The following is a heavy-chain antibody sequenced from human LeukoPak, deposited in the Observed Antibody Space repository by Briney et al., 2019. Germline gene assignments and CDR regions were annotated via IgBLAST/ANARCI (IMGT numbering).Heavy chain of an antibody. J-gene: IGHJ6*03. CDR1: GGSISSYY. V-gene: IGHV4-4*07. CDR3: ASGRGRPYYYYYMDV. Sequence: SETLSLTCTVSGGSISSYYWSWIRQPAGKGLEWIGRIYTSGNTNYNPSPKSRVTMSVDTSKNQFSLKLSSVTAADTAVYYCASGRGRPYYYYYMDVWGKGTTVTVSS. CDR2: IYTSGNT. D-gene: IGHD1-26*01.